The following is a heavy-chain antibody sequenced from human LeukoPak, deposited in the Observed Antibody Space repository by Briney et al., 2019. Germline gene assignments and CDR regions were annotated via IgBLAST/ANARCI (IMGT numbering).Heavy chain of an antibody. CDR2: ITGSGGST. Sequence: GGSLRLSCAASGFTFRNYAMSWVRQAPGKGLEWVSAITGSGGSTYYADSVRGRFTISRDNSKNTMYVQMNSLRAEDSAVYYCASDRALGVMDYWGQGTLVTVSS. CDR1: GFTFRNYA. J-gene: IGHJ4*02. D-gene: IGHD3-16*01. V-gene: IGHV3-23*01. CDR3: ASDRALGVMDY.